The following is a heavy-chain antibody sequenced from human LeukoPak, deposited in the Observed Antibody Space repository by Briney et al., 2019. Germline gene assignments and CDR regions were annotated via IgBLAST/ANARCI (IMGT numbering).Heavy chain of an antibody. D-gene: IGHD6-6*01. CDR1: GFTLSSSA. Sequence: GGSLRLSCAAYGFTLSSSAMSWVRQAPGKGLEWVAVISSSGGSTYYVDSVNGRFTISRDNSKNTLYMQINNLRAEDTAVYYCAKGSRSIAVDNICDYWGQGTLVTVSS. CDR2: ISSSGGST. J-gene: IGHJ4*02. V-gene: IGHV3-23*01. CDR3: AKGSRSIAVDNICDY.